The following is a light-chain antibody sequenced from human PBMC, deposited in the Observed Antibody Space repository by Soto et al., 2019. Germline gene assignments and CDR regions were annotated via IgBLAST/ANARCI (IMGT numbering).Light chain of an antibody. J-gene: IGKJ1*01. Sequence: DIQMTQSPSSLSASVGDRVTITCRASQSISSYLNWYQQKPGKAPKLLIYAASSLQSGVPSRFSGSGSGTDFTLTISCLQPEDFATYYCQQSYSTPRTFGQGTKVDI. CDR1: QSISSY. CDR3: QQSYSTPRT. V-gene: IGKV1-39*01. CDR2: AAS.